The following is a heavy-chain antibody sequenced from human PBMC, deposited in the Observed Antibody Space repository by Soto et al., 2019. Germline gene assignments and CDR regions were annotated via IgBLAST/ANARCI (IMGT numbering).Heavy chain of an antibody. V-gene: IGHV5-51*01. CDR3: ARRDDSPTAEYFQH. D-gene: IGHD2-21*01. Sequence: GESLKISCKGSGYSFTTYWIGWVRQMPGKGLEWIGIIYPGDSDTRYSPSFQGQVTISADKSTSTAYLQWSSLKASDTAMYYCARRDDSPTAEYFQHWGQGTLVTVSS. CDR2: IYPGDSDT. CDR1: GYSFTTYW. J-gene: IGHJ1*01.